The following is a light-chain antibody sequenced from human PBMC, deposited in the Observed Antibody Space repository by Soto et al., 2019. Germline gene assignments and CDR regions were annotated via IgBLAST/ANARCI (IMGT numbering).Light chain of an antibody. V-gene: IGKV3-15*01. CDR1: QSVSSN. Sequence: EIVMTQSPATLSVSPGERVTLSCWASQSVSSNLAWYQQKPGQAPRLLIYGASTRATGIPARFSGSESGTEFTLTISSVKSEDFAVYYCPQYHNWPPYTFGQGTKLEIK. J-gene: IGKJ2*01. CDR3: PQYHNWPPYT. CDR2: GAS.